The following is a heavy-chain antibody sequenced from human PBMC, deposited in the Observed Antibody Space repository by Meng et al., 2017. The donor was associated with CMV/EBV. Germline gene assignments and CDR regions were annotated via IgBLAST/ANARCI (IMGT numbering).Heavy chain of an antibody. J-gene: IGHJ5*02. D-gene: IGHD6-19*01. CDR2: INHSGST. V-gene: IGHV4-34*01. CDR1: GGSFSGYY. Sequence: ESLKISCAVYGGSFSGYYWSWIRQPPGKGLEWIGEINHSGSTNYNPSLKSRVTMSVDTYKKQFSLKLTSVTAADTAVFYCARQGDESSGWYAGFDPWGQGTLVTVSS. CDR3: ARQGDESSGWYAGFDP.